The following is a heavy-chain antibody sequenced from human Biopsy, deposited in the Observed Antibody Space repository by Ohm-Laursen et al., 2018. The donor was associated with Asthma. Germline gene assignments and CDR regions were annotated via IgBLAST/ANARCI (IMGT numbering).Heavy chain of an antibody. CDR1: GFTFSSYS. V-gene: IGHV3-48*01. Sequence: SLRLSCAASGFTFSSYSMNWVRQAPGKGLEWVSYISSSGSTIYYADSVKGRFTISRDNAKNSLYLQMNSLRAEDTAVYYCARDANIYYDSSGYYYNYYYGMDVWGQGTTVTVSS. CDR2: ISSSGSTI. J-gene: IGHJ6*02. CDR3: ARDANIYYDSSGYYYNYYYGMDV. D-gene: IGHD3-22*01.